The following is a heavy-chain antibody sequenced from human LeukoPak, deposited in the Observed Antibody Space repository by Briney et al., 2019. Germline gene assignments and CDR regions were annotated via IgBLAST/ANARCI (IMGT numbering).Heavy chain of an antibody. D-gene: IGHD2-2*01. CDR3: ARYTSWDIVVVPAANTWFDP. Sequence: SETLSLTCAVYGGSFSGYYCSWIRQPPGKGLEWNGEINHSGSTNYNPSLKSRVTISVDTSKNQFSLKLSSVTAADTAVYYCARYTSWDIVVVPAANTWFDPWGQGTLVTVSS. J-gene: IGHJ5*02. V-gene: IGHV4-34*01. CDR1: GGSFSGYY. CDR2: INHSGST.